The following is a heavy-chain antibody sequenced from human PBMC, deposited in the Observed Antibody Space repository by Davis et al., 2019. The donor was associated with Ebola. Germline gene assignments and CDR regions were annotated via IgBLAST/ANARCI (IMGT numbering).Heavy chain of an antibody. J-gene: IGHJ5*02. CDR3: VRSHRQWLVGWFDP. CDR2: IYYTGST. CDR1: GGSFSGYY. Sequence: MPSETLSLTCAVYGGSFSGYYWSWIRQPPGKGLEWIGYIYYTGSTTYNPSLKSRVTISVDTSMNQFSLKLSSVTAADTAVYYCVRSHRQWLVGWFDPWGQGTLVTVSS. V-gene: IGHV4-59*01. D-gene: IGHD6-19*01.